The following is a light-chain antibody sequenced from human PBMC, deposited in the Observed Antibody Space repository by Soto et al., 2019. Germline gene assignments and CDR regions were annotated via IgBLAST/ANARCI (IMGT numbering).Light chain of an antibody. Sequence: ALTQPPSASGSPGQSVPISCTGTSSDVGGYNFVSWYQQHPGKAPKLMIYEVSERPSGVPDRFSGSKSGNTASLTVSGLQAEDEADYYCSSYAGSNIVVFGGGTKVTVL. CDR1: SSDVGGYNF. CDR3: SSYAGSNIVV. V-gene: IGLV2-8*01. CDR2: EVS. J-gene: IGLJ2*01.